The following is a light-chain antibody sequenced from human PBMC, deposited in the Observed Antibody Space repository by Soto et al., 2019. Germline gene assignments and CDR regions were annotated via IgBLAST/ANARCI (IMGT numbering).Light chain of an antibody. CDR3: QQYNNWWT. Sequence: DIQMTQSPSSLSASVGDRVTITCQASRDIRDFLNWYQQKPGKAPKLLIYDASNLAEGVPPRFSGSGSGTDFTFSISSLQPEDFAVYYCQQYNNWWTFGQGTKVEIK. V-gene: IGKV1-33*01. J-gene: IGKJ1*01. CDR2: DAS. CDR1: RDIRDF.